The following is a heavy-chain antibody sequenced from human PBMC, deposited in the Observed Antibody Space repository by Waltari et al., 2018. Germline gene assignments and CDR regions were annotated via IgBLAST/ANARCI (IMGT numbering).Heavy chain of an antibody. J-gene: IGHJ4*02. CDR2: IYHSGFT. V-gene: IGHV4-38-2*02. CDR3: ARDPKCNNIGCHPFDY. Sequence: QVQLQESGPGLVKPSETLSLTCAVSGYSISSGYYWGWIRQPPGKGLEWIGSIYHSGFTYYNPSLKSRLTISVDTSKNPFSLKLSSVTAADTAVYYCARDPKCNNIGCHPFDYWGQGTLVTVSS. D-gene: IGHD5-12*01. CDR1: GYSISSGYY.